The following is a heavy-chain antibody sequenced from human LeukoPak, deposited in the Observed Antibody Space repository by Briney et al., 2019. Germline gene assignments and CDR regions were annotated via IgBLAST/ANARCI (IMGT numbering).Heavy chain of an antibody. Sequence: PGRALRLSCAASGFTFSSYGMHYVRQAPGEVLEWVAAISYAGSNKYYADSVEGRFPTSRDNSKNTLYLQINSLRAEDTAVYYCARDFGYSYGTYYYGMDVWGQGTTVTVS. CDR1: GFTFSSYG. CDR2: ISYAGSNK. D-gene: IGHD5-18*01. CDR3: ARDFGYSYGTYYYGMDV. V-gene: IGHV3-30*03. J-gene: IGHJ6*02.